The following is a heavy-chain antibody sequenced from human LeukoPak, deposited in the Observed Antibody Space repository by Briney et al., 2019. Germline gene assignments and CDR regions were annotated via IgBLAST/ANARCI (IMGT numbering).Heavy chain of an antibody. Sequence: PSETLSLTCAVYGGSFSGYYWTWLRQAPGKGLEWIGEINPSGRISYNPSLQNRLTISVDASKNQFSLNLRSLNAADTAVYYCARGRQEVSMIVVVMTAVSYYLDVWGKGTTVTVS. D-gene: IGHD3-22*01. V-gene: IGHV4-34*01. J-gene: IGHJ6*03. CDR1: GGSFSGYY. CDR2: INPSGRI. CDR3: ARGRQEVSMIVVVMTAVSYYLDV.